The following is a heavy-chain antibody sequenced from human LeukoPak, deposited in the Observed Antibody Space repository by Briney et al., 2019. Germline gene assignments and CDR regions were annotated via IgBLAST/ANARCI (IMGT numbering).Heavy chain of an antibody. CDR2: INHSGST. D-gene: IGHD4/OR15-4a*01. V-gene: IGHV4-34*01. CDR1: GFTFSSYW. CDR3: ARARTIPRLFDY. J-gene: IGHJ4*02. Sequence: GALRLSCAASGFTFSSYWMSWIRQPPGKGLEWIGEINHSGSTNYNPSLKSRVTISVDTSKNQFSLKLSSVTAADTAVYYCARARTIPRLFDYWGQGTLVTVSS.